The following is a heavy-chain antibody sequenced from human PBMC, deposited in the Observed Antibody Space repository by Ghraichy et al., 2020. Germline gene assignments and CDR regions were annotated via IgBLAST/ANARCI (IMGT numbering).Heavy chain of an antibody. D-gene: IGHD5-12*01. CDR2: IYYSGST. CDR1: GGSISSSSYY. V-gene: IGHV4-39*01. Sequence: SETLSLTCTVSGGSISSSSYYWGWIRQPPGKGLEWIGSIYYSGSTYYNPSLKSRVTISVDTSKNQFSLKLSSVTAADTAVYYCARLTVATISARYYFDYWGQGTLVTVSS. J-gene: IGHJ4*02. CDR3: ARLTVATISARYYFDY.